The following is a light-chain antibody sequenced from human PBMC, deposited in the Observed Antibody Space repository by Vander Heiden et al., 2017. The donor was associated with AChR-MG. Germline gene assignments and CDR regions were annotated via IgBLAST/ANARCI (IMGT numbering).Light chain of an antibody. Sequence: DIQMTQSPSSLSASVGDRVTITCRASQSISSNLNWYQQKPGKAPKLLMYAASSLQSGVPSRFSGSGSGTDFSLTISSLQPEDFATYYCQQSDSPPYTFGQGTKLEIK. CDR2: AAS. CDR3: QQSDSPPYT. J-gene: IGKJ2*01. V-gene: IGKV1-39*01. CDR1: QSISSN.